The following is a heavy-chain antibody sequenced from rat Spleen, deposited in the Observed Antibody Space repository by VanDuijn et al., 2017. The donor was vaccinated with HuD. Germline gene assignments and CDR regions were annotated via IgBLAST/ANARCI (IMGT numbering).Heavy chain of an antibody. CDR2: MSYSGTT. V-gene: IGHV3-3*01. CDR1: GHSIASSYR. CDR3: ARQAPDYFDY. J-gene: IGHJ2*01. D-gene: IGHD3-1*01. Sequence: EVQLQESGPGLVKPSQSLSLTCSVTGHSIASSYRWNWIRKFPGNKMEWLGYMSYSGTTGYNPSLKSRISITRDTSKNQFFLQVNSVTTEDTATYYCARQAPDYFDYWGQGVMVTVSS.